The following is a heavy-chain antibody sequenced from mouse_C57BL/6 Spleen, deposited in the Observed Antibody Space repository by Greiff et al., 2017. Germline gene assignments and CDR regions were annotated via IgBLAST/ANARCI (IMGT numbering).Heavy chain of an antibody. J-gene: IGHJ4*01. Sequence: EVQLVESGEGLVKPGGSLKLSCAASGFTFSSYAMSWVRQTPEKRLEWVAYISSGGDYIYYADTVKGRFTISRDNARNTLYLQMSSLKSEDTAMYYCTRGYYGSSPYYYAMDYWGQGTSVTVSS. CDR2: ISSGGDYI. V-gene: IGHV5-9-1*02. CDR1: GFTFSSYA. CDR3: TRGYYGSSPYYYAMDY. D-gene: IGHD1-1*01.